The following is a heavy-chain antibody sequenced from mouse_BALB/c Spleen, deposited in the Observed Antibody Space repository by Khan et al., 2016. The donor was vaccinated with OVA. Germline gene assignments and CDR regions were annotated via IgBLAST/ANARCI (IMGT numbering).Heavy chain of an antibody. CDR3: ARGNYYGYYFDY. V-gene: IGHV3-2*02. D-gene: IGHD1-1*01. Sequence: EVQLQESGPGLVKPSQSLSITCTVTGYSITSGYAWNWIRQFPGNKLEWMGYISYSGVPSYTPSLKSRISITRDTSKNQFFLQLTSVTTEDTATYYCARGNYYGYYFDYWGQGTTLTVSS. CDR1: GYSITSGYA. CDR2: ISYSGVP. J-gene: IGHJ2*01.